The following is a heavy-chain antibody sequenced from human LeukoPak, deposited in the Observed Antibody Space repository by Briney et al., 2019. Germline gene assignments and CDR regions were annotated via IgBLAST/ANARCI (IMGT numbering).Heavy chain of an antibody. V-gene: IGHV3-7*01. D-gene: IGHD3-10*01. Sequence: GGSLRLSCAASGFTFSSYWMSWVRQAPGKGLEWVANIKQDGSEKYYVDSVKGRFTISRDNAKNSLYLQMNSLRAEDTAVYYCAREITMVRGVQDYWGQGTLITVSS. J-gene: IGHJ4*02. CDR3: AREITMVRGVQDY. CDR2: IKQDGSEK. CDR1: GFTFSSYW.